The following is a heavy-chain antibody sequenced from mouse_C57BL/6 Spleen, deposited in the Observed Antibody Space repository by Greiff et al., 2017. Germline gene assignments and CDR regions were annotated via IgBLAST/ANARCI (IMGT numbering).Heavy chain of an antibody. J-gene: IGHJ2*01. CDR1: GFSLSTSGMG. CDR3: ARSGYDYDGYYFDY. CDR2: NYWNNDK. Sequence: VKLVESGPGLLQSSPTLSLSCSFSGFSLSTSGMGVSWIRQPSGKGLEWLVHNYWNNDKRYNPSLQSRLTISKDTSRNQVFLKITSVDTADTATYYCARSGYDYDGYYFDYWGQGTTLTVSS. D-gene: IGHD2-4*01. V-gene: IGHV8-12*01.